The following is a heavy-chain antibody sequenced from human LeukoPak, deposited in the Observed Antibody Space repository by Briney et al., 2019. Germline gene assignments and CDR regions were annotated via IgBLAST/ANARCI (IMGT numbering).Heavy chain of an antibody. V-gene: IGHV3-20*01. J-gene: IGHJ3*02. Sequence: LAGGSLRLSCAASGFTFDDYGMSWVRQAPGKGLEWVSGINWNGGSTGYADSVKGRFTISRDNAKNSLYLQMNSLRAEDTALYHCARDQQWELSPRGGGAFDIWGQGTMVTVSS. CDR1: GFTFDDYG. CDR3: ARDQQWELSPRGGGAFDI. CDR2: INWNGGST. D-gene: IGHD1-26*01.